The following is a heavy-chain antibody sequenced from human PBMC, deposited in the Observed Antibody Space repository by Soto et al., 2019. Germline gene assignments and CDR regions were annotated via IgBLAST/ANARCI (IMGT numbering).Heavy chain of an antibody. D-gene: IGHD3-22*01. CDR3: ASRDDSSGSIFY. CDR1: GGSFSGYY. V-gene: IGHV4-34*01. J-gene: IGHJ4*02. CDR2: INHSGST. Sequence: SETLSLTCAVYGGSFSGYYWSWIRQPPGKGLEWIGEINHSGSTNYNPSLKSRVTISVDTSKNQFSLKLSSVTAADTAVYYCASRDDSSGSIFYWGQGTLVTVSS.